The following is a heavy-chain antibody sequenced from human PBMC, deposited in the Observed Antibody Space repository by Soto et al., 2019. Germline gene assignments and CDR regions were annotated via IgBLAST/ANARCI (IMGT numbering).Heavy chain of an antibody. Sequence: PGGSLRLSCAASGFTFSTSDMNWVRQAPGKGLEWVSSISGTSNYIYYVDSVKGRFTISRDNAKNSLYLQMNSLRAEDTAVYYCARDRGSDDPIDYWGQGTLVTVSS. CDR2: ISGTSNYI. V-gene: IGHV3-21*01. J-gene: IGHJ4*02. CDR1: GFTFSTSD. D-gene: IGHD3-10*01. CDR3: ARDRGSDDPIDY.